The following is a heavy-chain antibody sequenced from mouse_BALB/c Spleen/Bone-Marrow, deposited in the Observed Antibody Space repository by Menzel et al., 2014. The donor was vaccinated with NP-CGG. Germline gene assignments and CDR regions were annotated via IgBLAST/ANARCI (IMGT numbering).Heavy chain of an antibody. V-gene: IGHV1-7*01. Sequence: VKLQESGAELAKPGASVKMSCKASGYTFTSYWMHWVKQRPGQGLEWIGYINPTTGYTEYNQKFKDKATLTADKSSSTAYMQLSSLTSEDSAVYYCARRAYGSGYGFAYWGQGTLVTVSA. CDR1: GYTFTSYW. CDR3: ARRAYGSGYGFAY. D-gene: IGHD1-1*01. CDR2: INPTTGYT. J-gene: IGHJ3*01.